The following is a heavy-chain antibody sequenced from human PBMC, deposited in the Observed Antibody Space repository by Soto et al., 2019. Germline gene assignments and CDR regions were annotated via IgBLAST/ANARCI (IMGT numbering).Heavy chain of an antibody. CDR3: TTVLYFDWLLLDY. J-gene: IGHJ4*02. CDR1: GFTSSNAW. V-gene: IGHV3-15*01. CDR2: IKSKTDGGTT. Sequence: PGGSLRLSCAASGFTSSNAWMSWVRQAPGKGLEWVGRIKSKTDGGTTDYAAPVKGRFTISRDDSKNTLYLQMNSLKTEDTAVYYCTTVLYFDWLLLDYWGQGTLVTVSS. D-gene: IGHD3-9*01.